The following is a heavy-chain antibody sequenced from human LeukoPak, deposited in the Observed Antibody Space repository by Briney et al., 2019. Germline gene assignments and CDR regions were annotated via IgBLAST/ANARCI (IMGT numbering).Heavy chain of an antibody. J-gene: IGHJ4*02. V-gene: IGHV3-21*01. CDR2: ISSSCSYI. CDR1: GFTFSSYS. D-gene: IGHD3-3*01. Sequence: GGSLRLSCAASGFTFSSYSMNWVRQAPGKGLEWVSSISSSCSYIYYADSVKGRFNISRDNAKNSLYLQMNSLRAEDTAVYYCARDRGSVLRFLEWLLGPDYWGQGTLVTVSS. CDR3: ARDRGSVLRFLEWLLGPDY.